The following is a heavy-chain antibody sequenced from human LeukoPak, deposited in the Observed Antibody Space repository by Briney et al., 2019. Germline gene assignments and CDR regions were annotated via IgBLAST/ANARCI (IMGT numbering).Heavy chain of an antibody. CDR1: GGSISSGSYY. J-gene: IGHJ4*02. V-gene: IGHV4-61*02. CDR2: IYTSGST. D-gene: IGHD1-26*01. CDR3: ARDLWELLSNYFDY. Sequence: PSQTLSLTCTVSGGSISSGSYYWSWIRQPAGKGLEWIGRIYTSGSTNYNPSLKSRVTVSVDTSKNQFSLKLSSVTAADTAVYYCARDLWELLSNYFDYWGQGTLVTVSS.